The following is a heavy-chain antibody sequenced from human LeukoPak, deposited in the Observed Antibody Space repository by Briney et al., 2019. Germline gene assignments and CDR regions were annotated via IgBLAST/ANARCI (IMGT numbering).Heavy chain of an antibody. V-gene: IGHV3-23*01. CDR2: ISGSGGNT. Sequence: GGSLRLSCAASGFTFSSYAMSWVRQAPGKGLEWVSAISGSGGNTYYADSVKGRFTISRDNSKNTLYLQMNSLRAEDTAVYYCARGTYDYDDYWGQGPLVTVSS. CDR1: GFTFSSYA. CDR3: ARGTYDYDDY. J-gene: IGHJ4*02. D-gene: IGHD2-2*01.